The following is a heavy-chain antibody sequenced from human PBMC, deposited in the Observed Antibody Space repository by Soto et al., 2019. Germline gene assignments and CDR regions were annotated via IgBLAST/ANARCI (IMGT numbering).Heavy chain of an antibody. V-gene: IGHV4-39*07. J-gene: IGHJ3*02. CDR2: IYYSGSS. D-gene: IGHD3-16*01. CDR3: ARPGGRWLQGRAFDI. CDR1: GGSITSSEYY. Sequence: SETLSLTCTVSGGSITSSEYYWAWIRQPPGKGLQFVGTIYYSGSSYSNPSLKSRVTISVDTSKNQFSLKLSSVTAADTAVYYCARPGGRWLQGRAFDIWGQGTMVTVSS.